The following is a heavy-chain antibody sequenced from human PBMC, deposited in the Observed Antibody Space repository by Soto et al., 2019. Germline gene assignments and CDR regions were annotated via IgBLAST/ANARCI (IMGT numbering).Heavy chain of an antibody. J-gene: IGHJ4*02. CDR1: GDSIRSYY. V-gene: IGHV4-59*01. Sequence: TSETLSLTCSVSGDSIRSYYWTWIRQPPGKGLLWIGYVFHTGNTNYNPSLKSRVTLSEDASKNQVSLRLTSVTAADTAVYFCAREQYNWKIWGQGTLVTVSS. CDR3: AREQYNWKI. D-gene: IGHD1-20*01. CDR2: VFHTGNT.